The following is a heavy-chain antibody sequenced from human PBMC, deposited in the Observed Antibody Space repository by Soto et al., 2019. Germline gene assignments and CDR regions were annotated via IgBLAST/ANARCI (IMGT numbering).Heavy chain of an antibody. CDR3: ARDYYDSSGYCFDY. D-gene: IGHD3-22*01. Sequence: GGSLRLSCAASGFTFSSYAMHWVRQAPGKGLEWVAVISYDGTNKYYADSVKGRFTFSRDNSKNTLYLQMNSLRAEDTAVYYCARDYYDSSGYCFDYWGQGTLVTVSS. CDR2: ISYDGTNK. V-gene: IGHV3-30-3*01. CDR1: GFTFSSYA. J-gene: IGHJ4*02.